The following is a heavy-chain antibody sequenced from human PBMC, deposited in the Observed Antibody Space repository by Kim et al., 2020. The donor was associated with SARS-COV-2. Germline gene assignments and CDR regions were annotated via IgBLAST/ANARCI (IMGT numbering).Heavy chain of an antibody. V-gene: IGHV3-48*02. Sequence: GGSLRLSCAASGFTFSSYSMNWVRQAPGKGLEWVSYISSSSSTIYYADSVKGRFTISRDNAKNSLYLQMNSLRDEDTAVYYCARDSLYDSSGYPYYFDYWGQGTLVTVSS. CDR1: GFTFSSYS. D-gene: IGHD3-22*01. CDR2: ISSSSSTI. J-gene: IGHJ4*02. CDR3: ARDSLYDSSGYPYYFDY.